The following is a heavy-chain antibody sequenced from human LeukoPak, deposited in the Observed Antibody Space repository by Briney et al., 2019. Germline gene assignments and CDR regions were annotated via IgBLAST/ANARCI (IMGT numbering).Heavy chain of an antibody. Sequence: PGGSLRLSCAASGFTFSSFAMSWVRQAPGKGLEWVSVISGSGGSSDYADSVKGRFTNSRDNSKNTLYLQMNSLRAEDTAVYYCAKSMERWLQLLCPIDYWGQGTLVTVSS. D-gene: IGHD5-24*01. J-gene: IGHJ4*02. V-gene: IGHV3-23*01. CDR2: ISGSGGSS. CDR3: AKSMERWLQLLCPIDY. CDR1: GFTFSSFA.